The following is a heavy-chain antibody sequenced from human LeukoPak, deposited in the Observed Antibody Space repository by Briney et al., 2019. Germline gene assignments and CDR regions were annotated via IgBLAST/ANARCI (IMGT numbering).Heavy chain of an antibody. CDR2: ISWNSGSI. V-gene: IGHV3-9*01. Sequence: PGGSLRLSCAASGFTFDDYAMHWVRQAPGKGQEWVSGISWNSGSIGYADSVKGRFTISRDNAKNSLYLQMHSLRAEDTALYYCVKVRAYSYGYVDYWGQGTLVTVSS. CDR3: VKVRAYSYGYVDY. D-gene: IGHD5-18*01. CDR1: GFTFDDYA. J-gene: IGHJ4*02.